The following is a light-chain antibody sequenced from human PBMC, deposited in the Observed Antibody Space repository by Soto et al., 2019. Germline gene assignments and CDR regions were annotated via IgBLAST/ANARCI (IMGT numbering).Light chain of an antibody. CDR1: QSISSY. CDR3: QQSYSTPYT. V-gene: IGKV1-39*01. CDR2: AAS. Sequence: DIQMTQSPSSLSASVGDRVTITCRASQSISSYLNWYQQKPGKAPMLLIYAASSLQSGVPSRFSGCGSGTDFTLTISSLQPEDFATYYCQQSYSTPYTFGQGTKLEIK. J-gene: IGKJ2*01.